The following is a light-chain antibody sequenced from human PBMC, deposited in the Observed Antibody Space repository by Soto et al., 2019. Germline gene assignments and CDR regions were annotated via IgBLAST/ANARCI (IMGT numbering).Light chain of an antibody. J-gene: IGLJ2*01. Sequence: QSVLTQPPSVSGAPGQRVTISCTGSSSNIGTGYDVHWYQQLPGTAPKLLINGKSNRPSGVPDRFSGSKSRTSASLAITGLQAEDEADYYCQSYDSRLSGSVFGGGTKLTVL. V-gene: IGLV1-40*01. CDR1: SSNIGTGYD. CDR3: QSYDSRLSGSV. CDR2: GKS.